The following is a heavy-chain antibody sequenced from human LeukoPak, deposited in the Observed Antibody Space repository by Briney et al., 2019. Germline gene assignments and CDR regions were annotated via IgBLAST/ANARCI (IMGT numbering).Heavy chain of an antibody. Sequence: PSQTLSLTCTVSSGSISSGSYYWSWIRQPAGKGLEWIGRIFASGTSHYHPSLQSRVTLSVDTSKNQFSLKLSSVTAADTAVYYCARAGVDTAMVPPGGRYYYYYYMDVWGKGTTVTVSS. CDR3: ARAGVDTAMVPPGGRYYYYYYMDV. V-gene: IGHV4-61*02. CDR2: IFASGTS. J-gene: IGHJ6*03. D-gene: IGHD5-18*01. CDR1: SGSISSGSYY.